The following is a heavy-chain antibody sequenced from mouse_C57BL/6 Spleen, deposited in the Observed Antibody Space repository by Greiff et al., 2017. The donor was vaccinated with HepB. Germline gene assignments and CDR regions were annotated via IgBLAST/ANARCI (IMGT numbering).Heavy chain of an antibody. CDR2: ISYDGSN. D-gene: IGHD1-1*01. CDR3: ARVDYYCSSFDY. CDR1: GYSITSGYY. Sequence: DVKLQESGPGLVKPSQSLSLTCSVTGYSITSGYYWNWIRQFPGNKLEWMGYISYDGSNNYNPSLKNRISITRDTSKNQFFLKLNSVTTEDTATYYWARVDYYCSSFDYWGQGTTLTVSS. J-gene: IGHJ2*01. V-gene: IGHV3-6*01.